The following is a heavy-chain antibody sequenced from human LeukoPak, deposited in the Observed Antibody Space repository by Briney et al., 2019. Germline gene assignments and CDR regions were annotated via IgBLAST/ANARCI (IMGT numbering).Heavy chain of an antibody. CDR1: GGSISSGSYY. D-gene: IGHD4-17*01. CDR2: IYYSGST. J-gene: IGHJ6*02. V-gene: IGHV4-39*02. CDR3: ARDSGLRSGMDV. Sequence: SETLSLTCTVSGGSISSGSYYWGWIRQPPGKGLEWIGSIYYSGSTYYNPSLKSRVTISVDTSKNQFSLKLSSVTAADTAVYYCARDSGLRSGMDVWGQGTTATVSS.